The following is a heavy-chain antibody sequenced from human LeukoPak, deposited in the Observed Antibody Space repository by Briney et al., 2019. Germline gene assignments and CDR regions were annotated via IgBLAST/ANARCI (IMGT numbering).Heavy chain of an antibody. CDR1: AFTFSNYA. Sequence: PGGSLRLSCAASAFTFSNYAITWVRQGPGKGLEWVSGVSGSGVSTYYADSVKGRFTISIDNSKNTLYLQMNSLRAEDTAVYYCAKSMGELSPDDAFDIWGQGTMVTVSS. CDR3: AKSMGELSPDDAFDI. CDR2: VSGSGVST. V-gene: IGHV3-23*01. D-gene: IGHD3-16*01. J-gene: IGHJ3*02.